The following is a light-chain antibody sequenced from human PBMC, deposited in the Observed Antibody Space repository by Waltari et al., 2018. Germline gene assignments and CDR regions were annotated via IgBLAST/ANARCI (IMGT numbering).Light chain of an antibody. Sequence: DIVLTQSPLSLAVTPGEPASISCMASQSPQHSDGHIFLAWYLQKPGQSPPLVIYLVSNRASGVPDRFSGSGSGTGFTLKISRVEAEDVGVYYCMQGLQTPWTFGQGTKVEVK. CDR3: MQGLQTPWT. CDR1: QSPQHSDGHIF. CDR2: LVS. V-gene: IGKV2-28*01. J-gene: IGKJ1*01.